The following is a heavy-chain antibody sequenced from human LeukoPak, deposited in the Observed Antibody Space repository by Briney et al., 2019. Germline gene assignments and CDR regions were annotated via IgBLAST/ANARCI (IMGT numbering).Heavy chain of an antibody. CDR3: ARDPAYCGGDCYRFYYYYYMDV. CDR2: ISSSSSTI. CDR1: GFTFSSYS. Sequence: GGSLRLSCAASGFTFSSYSMNWVRQAPGKGLEWVSYISSSSSTIYYADSVKGRFTISRDNAKNSLYLQMNSLRAEDTAVYYCARDPAYCGGDCYRFYYYYYMDVWGKGTTVTVSS. V-gene: IGHV3-48*01. J-gene: IGHJ6*03. D-gene: IGHD2-21*01.